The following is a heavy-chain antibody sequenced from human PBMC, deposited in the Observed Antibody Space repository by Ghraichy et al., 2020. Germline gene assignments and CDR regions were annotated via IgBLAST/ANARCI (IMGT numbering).Heavy chain of an antibody. CDR2: IWSDETNK. CDR1: GFTFSTYD. V-gene: IGHV3-33*06. J-gene: IGHJ4*02. Sequence: SCAASGFTFSTYDMHWVRQAPGRGLEWVAVIWSDETNKFYTDSVKGRFTISRDNSKDTLYLHMDSLRAEDTAVYYCAKDRGFSWGQGTLVTVSS. CDR3: AKDRGFS. D-gene: IGHD3-3*01.